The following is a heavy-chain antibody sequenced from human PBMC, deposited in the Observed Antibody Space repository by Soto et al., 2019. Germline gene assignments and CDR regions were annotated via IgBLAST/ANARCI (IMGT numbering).Heavy chain of an antibody. Sequence: EVQLVESGGGLVQPGGSLRLSCGASGFTFNSYSMNWVRQAPGKGLEWVSFISSGGTTMYYADSVKGRFTISKDNVKNSLFLQMNSLRVEGTAVYYCARGGLGDFDYWGQGTLVTVSS. CDR1: GFTFNSYS. CDR3: ARGGLGDFDY. J-gene: IGHJ4*02. CDR2: ISSGGTTM. D-gene: IGHD3-16*01. V-gene: IGHV3-48*01.